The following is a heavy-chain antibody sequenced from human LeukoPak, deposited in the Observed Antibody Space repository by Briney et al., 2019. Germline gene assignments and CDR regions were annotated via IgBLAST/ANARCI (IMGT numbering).Heavy chain of an antibody. J-gene: IGHJ3*02. V-gene: IGHV3-11*01. CDR1: GFTFSDYY. CDR3: AREGATMVRGVILDAFDI. CDR2: ISSNGSTI. D-gene: IGHD3-10*01. Sequence: GGSLRLSCAASGFTFSDYYMSWIRQAPGKGLEWVSYISSNGSTIYYADSVKGRFTISRDNAKNSLYLQMNSLRAEDTAVYYCAREGATMVRGVILDAFDIWGQGTMVTVSS.